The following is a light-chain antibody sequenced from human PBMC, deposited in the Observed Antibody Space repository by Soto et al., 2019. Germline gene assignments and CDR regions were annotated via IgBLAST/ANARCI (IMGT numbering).Light chain of an antibody. J-gene: IGKJ1*01. CDR1: QSISSW. CDR3: QQFHSFSPT. CDR2: KAS. Sequence: DLQMTQSPSTLSASVGDRVTITCRASQSISSWLAWYQQKPGKAPKLLIYKASSLESGVPSRFSGSGSGTEFTLTISSLQPDDFATYYCQQFHSFSPTF. V-gene: IGKV1-5*03.